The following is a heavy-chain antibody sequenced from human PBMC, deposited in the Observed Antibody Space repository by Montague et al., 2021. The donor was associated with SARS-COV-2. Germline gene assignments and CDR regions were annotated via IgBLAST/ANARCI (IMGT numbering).Heavy chain of an antibody. D-gene: IGHD5-24*01. Sequence: ETLSLTCSVSGGSISSDYWSWIRQSPGKGLEWIGYIYYRGTTNYNPSLKSRVTISVDTSKNQFSLKLISVTAADTAVYYCAREDRWNWFDPWGQGILVTVSS. CDR2: IYYRGTT. CDR3: AREDRWNWFDP. J-gene: IGHJ5*02. CDR1: GGSISSDY. V-gene: IGHV4-59*01.